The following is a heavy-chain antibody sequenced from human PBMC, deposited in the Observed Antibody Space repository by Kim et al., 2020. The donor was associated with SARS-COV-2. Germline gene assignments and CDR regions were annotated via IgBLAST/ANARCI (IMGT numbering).Heavy chain of an antibody. Sequence: SETLSLTCTVSGGSISSGGYYWSWIRQHPGKGLEWIGYIYYSGSTYYNPSLKSRVTISVDTSKNQFSLKLSSVTAADTAVYYWARDEKARHAFDIWGQGTMFTVSS. CDR1: GGSISSGGYY. J-gene: IGHJ3*02. CDR2: IYYSGST. CDR3: ARDEKARHAFDI. V-gene: IGHV4-31*03.